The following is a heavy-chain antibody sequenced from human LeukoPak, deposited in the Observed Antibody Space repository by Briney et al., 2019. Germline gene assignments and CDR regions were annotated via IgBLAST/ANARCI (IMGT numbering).Heavy chain of an antibody. D-gene: IGHD6-13*01. CDR1: GGSISGYY. Sequence: SETLSLTCTVSGGSISGYYLNWIRQPPGKGLEWIGYISTSGNTNYNPSLKSRVTISVDTSRKQFSLRLSSVTSADTAVYYCAIRGGREQLIPYSLDYWGQGTLVTVSS. CDR2: ISTSGNT. J-gene: IGHJ4*02. V-gene: IGHV4-4*09. CDR3: AIRGGREQLIPYSLDY.